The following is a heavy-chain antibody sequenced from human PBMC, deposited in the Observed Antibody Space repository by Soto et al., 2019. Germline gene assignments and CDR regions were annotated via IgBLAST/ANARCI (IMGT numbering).Heavy chain of an antibody. CDR2: IYYSGST. J-gene: IGHJ4*02. CDR3: ARHGFGEQNRFDH. Sequence: QVQLQESGPGLVKPSETLSLTCSVSGGSISSYYWSWIRQPPGKGLEWIGYIYYSGSTNYNPSLESRVTISVDTSNNQFSLNLSSVTAADTAVYFCARHGFGEQNRFDHWGQGTLVSVSS. V-gene: IGHV4-59*08. D-gene: IGHD3-10*01. CDR1: GGSISSYY.